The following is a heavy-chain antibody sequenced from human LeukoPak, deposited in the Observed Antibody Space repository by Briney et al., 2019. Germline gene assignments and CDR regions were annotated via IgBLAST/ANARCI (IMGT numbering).Heavy chain of an antibody. V-gene: IGHV4-34*01. CDR1: GGSFSGYY. CDR3: ARPGSSSWYSH. D-gene: IGHD6-13*01. Sequence: PSETLSLTCAVYGGSFSGYYWSWIRQPPGKGLEWIGEINHSGSTNYNPSLKSRVTISVDTSKNQFSLKLSSVTAADTAVYYCARPGSSSWYSHWGQGTLVTVSS. J-gene: IGHJ4*02. CDR2: INHSGST.